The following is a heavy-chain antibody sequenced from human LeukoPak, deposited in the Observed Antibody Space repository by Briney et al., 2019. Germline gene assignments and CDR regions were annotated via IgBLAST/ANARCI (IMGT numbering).Heavy chain of an antibody. CDR3: ARDGWSGGRGWNYYHMDV. V-gene: IGHV4-39*07. Sequence: SQTLSLTCTVSGDSFSNSNYYWGWTRQPPGKGLEWIGSIYYSGGTYYNPSLKSRVTISVDTSKNQFSLTLSSVTAADTAVYYCARDGWSGGRGWNYYHMDVWGKGTTVTVSS. CDR1: GDSFSNSNYY. J-gene: IGHJ6*04. D-gene: IGHD2-15*01. CDR2: IYYSGGT.